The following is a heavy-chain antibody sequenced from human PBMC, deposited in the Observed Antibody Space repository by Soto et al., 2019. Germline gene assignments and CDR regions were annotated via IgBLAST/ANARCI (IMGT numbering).Heavy chain of an antibody. J-gene: IGHJ5*02. Sequence: PGETLKISCKGSGYSFTSYWISWVRQMPGKGLEWMGRIDPSDSYTNYSPSFQGHVTISADKSISTAYLQWSSLKASDTAMYYCARLYGSGSQLLDGENWFDPWGQGTLVTVSS. V-gene: IGHV5-10-1*01. D-gene: IGHD3-10*01. CDR3: ARLYGSGSQLLDGENWFDP. CDR2: IDPSDSYT. CDR1: GYSFTSYW.